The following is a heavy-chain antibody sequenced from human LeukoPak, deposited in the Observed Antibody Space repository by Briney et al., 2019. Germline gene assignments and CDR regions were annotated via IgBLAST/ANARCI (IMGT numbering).Heavy chain of an antibody. V-gene: IGHV1-46*01. CDR2: INPGGGGT. J-gene: IGHJ4*02. D-gene: IGHD6-19*01. CDR1: VYTFTSYF. Sequence: ASVKVSCKASVYTFTSYFMHWVRHAPGQGLEWMGLINPGGGGTSYAQKFQGRVTMTRDTSTSTVYMELSSLRSEDSAVYYCARGSWVSSGWNYYFDDWGQGTLVTVSS. CDR3: ARGSWVSSGWNYYFDD.